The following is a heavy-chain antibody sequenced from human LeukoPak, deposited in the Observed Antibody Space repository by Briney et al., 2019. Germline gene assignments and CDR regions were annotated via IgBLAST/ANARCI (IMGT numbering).Heavy chain of an antibody. J-gene: IGHJ6*02. Sequence: GGSLRLSCAVSGFRDFTFSSYEMNWVRQAPGKGLEWVSYISSSGSTIYYADSVKGRFTISRDNAKNSLYVQMNSLRAEDTAVYYCARGASNWNFDYYGMDVSGQGTTVTVSS. CDR1: GFRDFTFSSYE. CDR2: ISSSGSTI. CDR3: ARGASNWNFDYYGMDV. V-gene: IGHV3-48*03. D-gene: IGHD1-1*01.